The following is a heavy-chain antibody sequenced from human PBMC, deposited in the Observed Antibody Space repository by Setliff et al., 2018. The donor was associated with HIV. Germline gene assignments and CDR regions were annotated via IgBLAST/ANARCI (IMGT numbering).Heavy chain of an antibody. J-gene: IGHJ4*02. Sequence: SVKVSCKASGYTFNSYGINWVRQAPGQGLEWMGGIIPIFGTANYAQKFQGRVTITADESTSTAYMELSSLRSDDTAVYYCARSGYFDSSAEFWGQGTLVTVSS. CDR2: IIPIFGTA. V-gene: IGHV1-69*13. CDR3: ARSGYFDSSAEF. CDR1: GYTFNSYG. D-gene: IGHD3-9*01.